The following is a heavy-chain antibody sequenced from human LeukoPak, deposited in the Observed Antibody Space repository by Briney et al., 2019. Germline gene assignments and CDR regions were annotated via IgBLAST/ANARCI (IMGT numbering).Heavy chain of an antibody. CDR2: IYYSGST. J-gene: IGHJ5*02. D-gene: IGHD2-2*01. Sequence: SETLSLTCTVSGGSISSYYWSWIRQPPGKGLEWIGYIYYSGSTYYNPSLKSRVTISVDTSKNQFSLKLSSVTAADTAVYYCAREGYQLPDNWFDPWGQGTLVTVSS. CDR1: GGSISSYY. CDR3: AREGYQLPDNWFDP. V-gene: IGHV4-59*04.